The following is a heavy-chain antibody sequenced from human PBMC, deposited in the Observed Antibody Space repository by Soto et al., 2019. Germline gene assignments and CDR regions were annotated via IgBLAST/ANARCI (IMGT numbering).Heavy chain of an antibody. CDR2: ISGDGRST. CDR3: ARGWVMGATTEVGLDS. V-gene: IGHV3-74*01. Sequence: EVQLVESGGDLVQPGGSLRLSCAASGFTFSNYWMHWVRQAPGKGLVWVSRISGDGRSTSYADSVKGRFTISRDNAKNTLFLQMNSLRAEDTAVYYCARGWVMGATTEVGLDSWGQGTLVTVSS. J-gene: IGHJ4*02. D-gene: IGHD1-26*01. CDR1: GFTFSNYW.